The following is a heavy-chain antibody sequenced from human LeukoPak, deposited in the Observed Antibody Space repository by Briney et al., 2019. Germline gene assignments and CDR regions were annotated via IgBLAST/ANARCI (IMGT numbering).Heavy chain of an antibody. CDR3: ARGSPCSGGSCVRRFAFDI. CDR1: GFTFSSYA. CDR2: ISGSGGST. D-gene: IGHD2-15*01. Sequence: GGSLRLSCAASGFTFSSYAMSWVRQAPGKGLEWVSAISGSGGSTYYADSVKGRFTISRDNSKNTLYLQMNSLRAEDTAVYYCARGSPCSGGSCVRRFAFDIWGQGTMVTVSS. J-gene: IGHJ3*02. V-gene: IGHV3-23*01.